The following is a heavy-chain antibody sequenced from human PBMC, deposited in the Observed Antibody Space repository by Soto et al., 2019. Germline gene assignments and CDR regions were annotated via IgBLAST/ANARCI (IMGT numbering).Heavy chain of an antibody. D-gene: IGHD3-10*01. CDR2: LSGSGGTT. CDR1: GVTFSNYA. Sequence: EVQLLESGGGLVQPGGSLRLSCTVSGVTFSNYAMNWVRQAPGKGLEWVPSLSGSGGTTYYGDSVKGRFSISRDNSKNTLYLLMNSLRAEDTALYYCAKQRADYGSGADTFYFDSWGQGALVTVSS. J-gene: IGHJ4*02. V-gene: IGHV3-23*01. CDR3: AKQRADYGSGADTFYFDS.